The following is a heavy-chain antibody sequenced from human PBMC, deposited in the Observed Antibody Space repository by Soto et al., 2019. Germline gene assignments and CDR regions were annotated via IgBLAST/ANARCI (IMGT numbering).Heavy chain of an antibody. CDR1: AGSVTSSTYY. V-gene: IGHV4-39*01. CDR3: ARHALKMAVAGSNWFDL. Sequence: QLQLQESGPGLVKPSETLSLTCTVSAGSVTSSTYYWGWIRQPPGKGLEWIGSMYYSGSTYYNPSLRSRVTISVDTSKNQFSLKLNSVTAADTAVYYCARHALKMAVAGSNWFDLWGQGTLVTVSS. J-gene: IGHJ5*02. CDR2: MYYSGST. D-gene: IGHD6-19*01.